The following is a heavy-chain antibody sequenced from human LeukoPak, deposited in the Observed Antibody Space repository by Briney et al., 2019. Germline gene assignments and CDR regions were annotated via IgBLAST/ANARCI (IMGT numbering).Heavy chain of an antibody. D-gene: IGHD2-2*01. V-gene: IGHV1-46*01. J-gene: IGHJ4*02. CDR3: ARAEDIVVVPAAMPVGY. Sequence: ASVKVSCKASGYTFTSYYMHWVRQAPGQGLEWMGIINPSGGSTSYAQKFQGRVTMTTDTSTSTAYMELRSLRSDDTAVYYCARAEDIVVVPAAMPVGYWGQGTLVTVSS. CDR2: INPSGGST. CDR1: GYTFTSYY.